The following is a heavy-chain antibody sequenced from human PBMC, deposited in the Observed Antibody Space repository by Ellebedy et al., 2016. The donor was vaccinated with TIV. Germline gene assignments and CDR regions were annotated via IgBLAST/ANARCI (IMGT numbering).Heavy chain of an antibody. Sequence: MPGGSLRLSCSVSGGSITATDNYNWGWIRQPPGKGLEWIGSLYYSGSAYYNPSLKSRVTISVDRYKNQFSLNVTSVTAADTAVDYCARGGAAGSSDYYYGMDVWGQGTTVTVSS. V-gene: IGHV4-39*01. CDR1: GGSITATDNYN. CDR2: LYYSGSA. D-gene: IGHD6-13*01. CDR3: ARGGAAGSSDYYYGMDV. J-gene: IGHJ6*02.